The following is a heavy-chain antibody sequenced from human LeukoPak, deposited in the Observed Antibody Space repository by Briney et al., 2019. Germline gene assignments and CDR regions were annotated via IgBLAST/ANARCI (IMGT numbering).Heavy chain of an antibody. CDR1: GFTFSSYW. J-gene: IGHJ4*02. V-gene: IGHV3-74*01. D-gene: IGHD6-19*01. CDR2: INSDGSST. CDR3: AGDIAVAGNHFDY. Sequence: GGSLRLSCAASGFTFSSYWMHWVRQAPGKGLVWVSRINSDGSSTNYADSVKGRFTISRDNAKNTLYLQTNSLRAEDTAMYYCAGDIAVAGNHFDYWGQGTLVTVSS.